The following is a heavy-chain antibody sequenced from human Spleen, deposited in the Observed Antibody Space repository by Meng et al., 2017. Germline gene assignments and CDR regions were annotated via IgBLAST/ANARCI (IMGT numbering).Heavy chain of an antibody. CDR2: INPNSGGT. D-gene: IGHD5-24*01. J-gene: IGHJ4*02. CDR1: GYTFTGYY. Sequence: QGQLVQSGAEVKKPGASVEVSCKASGYTFTGYYVHWVRQAPGQGLEWMGRINPNSGGTNYAQKFQGRVTMTRDTSISTAYMELSRLTSDDTAVYYCAREMATIRPSYDYWGQGTLVTVSS. CDR3: AREMATIRPSYDY. V-gene: IGHV1-2*06.